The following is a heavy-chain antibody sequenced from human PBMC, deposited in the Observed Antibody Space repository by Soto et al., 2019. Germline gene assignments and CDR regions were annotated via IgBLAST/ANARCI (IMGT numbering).Heavy chain of an antibody. CDR3: ARLMSCSGCSCYLKYYYGMDV. CDR2: IYPGDSDT. V-gene: IGHV5-51*01. D-gene: IGHD2-15*01. J-gene: IGHJ6*02. Sequence: GESLKISCKGSGYSFTSYWIGWVRQMPGKGLEWMGIIYPGDSDTRYSPSFQGQVTISADKSISTAYLQWSSLKASDTAMYYCARLMSCSGCSCYLKYYYGMDVWGQGTTVTVSS. CDR1: GYSFTSYW.